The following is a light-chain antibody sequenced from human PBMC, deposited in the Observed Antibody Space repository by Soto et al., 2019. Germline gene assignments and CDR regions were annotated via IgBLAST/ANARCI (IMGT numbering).Light chain of an antibody. V-gene: IGLV1-47*01. CDR1: GSNIGSNY. CDR3: APWDDSLSGWV. Sequence: QSVLTQPPSASGTPGQTATISCSGSGSNIGSNYVYWYQQVPGTAPKLLIYRNNQRPSGVPDRFSGSKSGTSASLAISGLRSEDEADYYCAPWDDSLSGWVFGGGTKLTVL. J-gene: IGLJ3*02. CDR2: RNN.